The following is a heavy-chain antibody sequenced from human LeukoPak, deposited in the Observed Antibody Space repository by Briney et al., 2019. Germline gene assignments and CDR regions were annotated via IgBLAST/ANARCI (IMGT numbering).Heavy chain of an antibody. CDR1: GGSISSYY. CDR3: ARFSPALAIRGAFDI. Sequence: SETLSLTCTVSGGSISSYYWSWIRQPPGKGLEWIGYNYYSGSTNYNPSLKSRVTISVDTSKNQFSLKLSSVTAADTAVYYCARFSPALAIRGAFDIWGQGTMVTVSS. D-gene: IGHD5-24*01. CDR2: NYYSGST. V-gene: IGHV4-59*01. J-gene: IGHJ3*02.